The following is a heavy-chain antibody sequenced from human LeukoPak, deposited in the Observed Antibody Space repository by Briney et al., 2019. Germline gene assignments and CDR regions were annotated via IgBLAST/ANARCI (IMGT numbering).Heavy chain of an antibody. CDR2: INGGNDNT. CDR1: GYTFTSYA. J-gene: IGHJ4*02. D-gene: IGHD5/OR15-5a*01. V-gene: IGHV1-3*01. CDR3: ARDPLTLSRHVTFDY. Sequence: ASVKVSCKASGYTFTSYAIHWVRQAPGQRLEWMGWINGGNDNTKYSQKFQDRVTITRDTSATTAYMALSSLRSEDTAVYYCARDPLTLSRHVTFDYRGQGTLVTVSS.